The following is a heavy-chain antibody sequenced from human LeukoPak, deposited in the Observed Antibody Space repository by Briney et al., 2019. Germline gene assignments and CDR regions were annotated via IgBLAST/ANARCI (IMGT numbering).Heavy chain of an antibody. CDR3: ARHKFRISIAADVPFDY. CDR1: GGSISSYY. CDR2: IYYTGST. J-gene: IGHJ4*02. V-gene: IGHV4-59*08. D-gene: IGHD6-13*01. Sequence: SETLSLTCTVSGGSISSYYWSWIRQPPGKGLEWIGYIYYTGSTSDNPSLRSRVTISVDTSKNQFSLKLSSVTAADTAVYYCARHKFRISIAADVPFDYWGQGTLVTVSS.